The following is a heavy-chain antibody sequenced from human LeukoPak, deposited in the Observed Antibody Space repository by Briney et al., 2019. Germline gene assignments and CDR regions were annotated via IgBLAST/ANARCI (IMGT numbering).Heavy chain of an antibody. D-gene: IGHD2-15*01. CDR2: ISHSGST. CDR3: ARLGFCGGVSCPNWFDP. J-gene: IGHJ5*02. Sequence: PSETLSLTCAVYRGSFSGYSWTWIRQPPGKGLEWIGEISHSGSTNYNPSLKSRVTISVDISKKQISLKLSSVTAADTAIYYCARLGFCGGVSCPNWFDPWGQGTLVTVSS. V-gene: IGHV4-34*01. CDR1: RGSFSGYS.